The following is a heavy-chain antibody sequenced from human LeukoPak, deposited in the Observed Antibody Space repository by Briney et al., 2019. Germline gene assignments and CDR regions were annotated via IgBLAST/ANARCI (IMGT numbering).Heavy chain of an antibody. Sequence: GGSLRLSCAASGFTVSSNYMSWVRQAPGKGLEWVSVIYSSGSTYYADSVKGRFTISRDNSKNTLYLQMNSLRAEDTAVYYCAKDRPLGYCSSTSCYTRYRFDYWGQGTLVTVSS. D-gene: IGHD2-2*02. CDR3: AKDRPLGYCSSTSCYTRYRFDY. CDR2: IYSSGST. J-gene: IGHJ4*02. CDR1: GFTVSSNY. V-gene: IGHV3-66*03.